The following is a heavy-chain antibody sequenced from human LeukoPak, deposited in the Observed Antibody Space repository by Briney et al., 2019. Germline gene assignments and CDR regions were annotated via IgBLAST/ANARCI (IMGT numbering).Heavy chain of an antibody. CDR1: GFSFSNYW. D-gene: IGHD6-19*01. CDR2: TNEHGTII. J-gene: IGHJ4*02. V-gene: IGHV3-74*01. Sequence: GGSLRLSCAASGFSFSNYWFHWVRQAPGEGLMWVSRTNEHGTIINYADSVKGRFTISRDNAKNSLYLQMNSLRVEDTAFYYCAKDNRRHYTSGPNPDSLHWGQGALVTVSS. CDR3: AKDNRRHYTSGPNPDSLH.